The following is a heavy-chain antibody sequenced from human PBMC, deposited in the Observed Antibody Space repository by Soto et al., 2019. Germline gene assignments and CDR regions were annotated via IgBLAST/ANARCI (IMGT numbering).Heavy chain of an antibody. CDR3: AREGSGSSFFDY. D-gene: IGHD3-10*01. CDR2: INHSGNT. V-gene: IGHV4-34*01. Sequence: SETLSLTCAVYSGSFSGYFWTWIRQPPGKGPEWIAEINHSGNTNYNPSLKSRVNISLDTSRNQFSLKVSSVTAADTAVYYCAREGSGSSFFDYWGQGTLVTVSS. J-gene: IGHJ4*02. CDR1: SGSFSGYF.